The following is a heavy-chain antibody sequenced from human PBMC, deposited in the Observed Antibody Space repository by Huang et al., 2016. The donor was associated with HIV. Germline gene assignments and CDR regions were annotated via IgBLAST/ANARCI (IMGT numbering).Heavy chain of an antibody. J-gene: IGHJ4*02. CDR1: VESFSGYY. V-gene: IGHV4-34*04. CDR3: AWGNRIVVQRDVLFDY. CDR2: INHRGST. Sequence: QVQLQQRGAGLLKPAETLSLTCAVYVESFSGYYWNWIRQPPGKGLEWIGEINHRGSTNNTPSLKSRGTISVDASRNQFSVKLTSVTAADAAVYYYAWGNRIVVQRDVLFDYWGQGTLVTVSS. D-gene: IGHD3-22*01.